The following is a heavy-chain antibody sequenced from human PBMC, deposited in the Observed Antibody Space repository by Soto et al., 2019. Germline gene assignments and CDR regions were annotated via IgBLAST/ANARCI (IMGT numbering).Heavy chain of an antibody. V-gene: IGHV4-30-2*01. CDR2: IYHSKST. Sequence: SLSLTCPVSGGSLISRGYSCSWIRQPPGKGLERIVYIYHSKSTYYNPAIKSRVTISVDRSTNQYSIKLNHRTAADTAVYYCARSQTTVTSYDYWGQGTLVTVSS. J-gene: IGHJ4*02. CDR1: GGSLISRGYS. CDR3: ARSQTTVTSYDY. D-gene: IGHD4-17*01.